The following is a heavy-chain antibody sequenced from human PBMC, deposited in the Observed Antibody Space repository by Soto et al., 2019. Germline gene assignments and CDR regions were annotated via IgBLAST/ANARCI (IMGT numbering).Heavy chain of an antibody. Sequence: SETLSLTXTVSGASISGFYWSWIRKSAGKGLEWIGRIYATGTTDYNPSLKSRVMMSVDTSKKQFSLKLRSVTAADTAIYYCVRDGTKTLRDWFDPWGQGISVTVSS. D-gene: IGHD1-1*01. V-gene: IGHV4-4*07. J-gene: IGHJ5*02. CDR3: VRDGTKTLRDWFDP. CDR2: IYATGTT. CDR1: GASISGFY.